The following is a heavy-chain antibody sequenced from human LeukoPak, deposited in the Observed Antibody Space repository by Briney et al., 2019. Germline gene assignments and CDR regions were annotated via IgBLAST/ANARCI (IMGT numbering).Heavy chain of an antibody. Sequence: GGSLRLSCAASGFAVSSNFMSWVRQAPGKGLEWVSLIYSGGSTYYADSVKGRFTISRDISKNTLYLQMNSLRAEDTAVYYCARERLELPSYYYGMDVWGQGTTVAVSS. V-gene: IGHV3-66*01. D-gene: IGHD1-7*01. J-gene: IGHJ6*02. CDR2: IYSGGST. CDR3: ARERLELPSYYYGMDV. CDR1: GFAVSSNF.